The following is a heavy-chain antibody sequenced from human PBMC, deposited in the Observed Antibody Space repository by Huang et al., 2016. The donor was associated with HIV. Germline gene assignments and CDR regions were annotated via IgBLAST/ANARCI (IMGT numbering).Heavy chain of an antibody. CDR2: MGSKAHGGTT. V-gene: IGHV3-49*03. Sequence: EVQLVESGGTLIQPGRSLRLSCTASGFTFGAYGMSWFRQGACEWGGCVVCMGSKAHGGTTDDAASGKGRFFVSRDDSKNIAYLRMSSLKTEDTAVYYCSTVGGGIDYIGYTSAYYATGGYWGQGTLVTVSS. CDR3: STVGGGIDYIGYTSAYYATGGY. J-gene: IGHJ4*02. D-gene: IGHD6-19*01. CDR1: GFTFGAYG.